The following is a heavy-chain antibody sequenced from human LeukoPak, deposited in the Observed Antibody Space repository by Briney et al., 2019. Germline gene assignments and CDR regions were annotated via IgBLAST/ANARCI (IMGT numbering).Heavy chain of an antibody. CDR1: GFTFDDYA. Sequence: PGRSLRLSCAASGFTFDDYAMHWVRQAPGKGLEWVSGISWNSGSIGYADSVKGRFTISRDNAKNSLYLQMNSLRAGDTAVYYCATYSGYDRIFDYWGQGTLVTVSS. D-gene: IGHD5-12*01. V-gene: IGHV3-9*01. CDR2: ISWNSGSI. J-gene: IGHJ4*02. CDR3: ATYSGYDRIFDY.